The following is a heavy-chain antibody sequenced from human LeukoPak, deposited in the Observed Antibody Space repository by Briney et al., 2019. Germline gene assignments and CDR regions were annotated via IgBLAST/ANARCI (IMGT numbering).Heavy chain of an antibody. V-gene: IGHV4-39*07. Sequence: SETLSLTCTVSGGSISSSSYYWGWIRQPPGTGLEWIGSIYYSGSTYYNPSLKSRVTISVDTSKNQFSLKLSSVTAADTAMYYCARRYCSSTSCYGGFDPWGQGTLVTVSS. D-gene: IGHD2-2*01. CDR2: IYYSGST. J-gene: IGHJ5*02. CDR1: GGSISSSSYY. CDR3: ARRYCSSTSCYGGFDP.